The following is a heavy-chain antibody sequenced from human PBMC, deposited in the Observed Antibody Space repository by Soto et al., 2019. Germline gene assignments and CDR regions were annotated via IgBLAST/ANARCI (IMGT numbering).Heavy chain of an antibody. CDR3: AKRLAYSSSPASYFEY. D-gene: IGHD6-6*01. CDR2: INSDGGST. Sequence: PGGSLRLSCAASGFTFSSYWMHWVRQAPGKGLVWVSRINSDGGSTSYADSVKGRFTISRDNAKNTLYLQMNSLRAEDTAVYYCAKRLAYSSSPASYFEYWGQGTLVTAPQ. CDR1: GFTFSSYW. J-gene: IGHJ4*02. V-gene: IGHV3-74*01.